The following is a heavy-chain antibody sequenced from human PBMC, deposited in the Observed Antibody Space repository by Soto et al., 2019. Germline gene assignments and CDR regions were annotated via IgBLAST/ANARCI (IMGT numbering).Heavy chain of an antibody. CDR3: ARGRKRYYDFWSGSGTRTYYFDY. V-gene: IGHV4-34*01. J-gene: IGHJ4*02. CDR1: GGSFSGYY. CDR2: INHSGST. Sequence: QVQLQQWGAGLLKPSETLSLTCAVYGGSFSGYYWSWIRQPPGKGLEWIGEINHSGSTNYNPSLKRRVTISVDTSKNQFSLKLSSVTAADTAVYYCARGRKRYYDFWSGSGTRTYYFDYWGQGTLVTVSS. D-gene: IGHD3-3*01.